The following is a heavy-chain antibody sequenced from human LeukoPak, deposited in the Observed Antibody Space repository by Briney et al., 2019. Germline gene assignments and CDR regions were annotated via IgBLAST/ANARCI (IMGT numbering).Heavy chain of an antibody. Sequence: PSETLSLTCTVSGGSISSYYWSWIRQPAGKGLEWIGRIYTSGSTYYNPSLKSRVSISIDTSKNQFSLKLSSVTAADTAVYYCARDGSGSYLHFDIWGQGTMVTVSS. CDR2: IYTSGST. CDR1: GGSISSYY. V-gene: IGHV4-4*07. CDR3: ARDGSGSYLHFDI. D-gene: IGHD3-10*01. J-gene: IGHJ3*02.